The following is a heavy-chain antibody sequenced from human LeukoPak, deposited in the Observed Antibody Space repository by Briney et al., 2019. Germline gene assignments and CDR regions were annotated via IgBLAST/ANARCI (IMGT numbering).Heavy chain of an antibody. J-gene: IGHJ5*02. CDR3: ARDHRAVAGGNNWFDP. CDR1: GYTFTSYG. V-gene: IGHV1-18*01. Sequence: GASVKVSCKASGYTFTSYGISWVRQAPGQGLEGMGWISAYNGNTNYAQKLQGRVTMTTDTSTSTAYMELRSLRSDDTAVYYCARDHRAVAGGNNWFDPWGQGTLVTVSS. CDR2: ISAYNGNT. D-gene: IGHD6-19*01.